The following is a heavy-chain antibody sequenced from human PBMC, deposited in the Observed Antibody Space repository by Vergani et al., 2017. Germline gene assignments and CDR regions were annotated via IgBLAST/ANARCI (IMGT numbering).Heavy chain of an antibody. CDR2: ISWNSGSI. CDR3: ARGLWDCTHIRCSPPSY. V-gene: IGHV3-9*01. Sequence: EVQLVESGGGLVQPGRPLRLSCAASGFTFDDYAMHWVRQAPGKGLEWVSGISWNSGSIGYAGSVKGRFTISRDNAKKSVYLQMNSLRAEDTAMYFCARGLWDCTHIRCSPPSYWGQGTQVTVSS. J-gene: IGHJ4*02. CDR1: GFTFDDYA. D-gene: IGHD2-8*01.